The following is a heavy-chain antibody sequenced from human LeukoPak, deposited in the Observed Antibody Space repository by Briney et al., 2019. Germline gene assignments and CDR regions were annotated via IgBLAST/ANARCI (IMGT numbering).Heavy chain of an antibody. Sequence: GGSLRLSCAASGFTFRNFGMHWVRQPPGQGLEWVAMIWYDGSNENFADSVKGRFTISRDNAKNTLYLQMNSLRVDDTAEYYCTRAYQQHLINWFDPWGQGTLVTVSS. CDR3: TRAYQQHLINWFDP. J-gene: IGHJ5*02. CDR1: GFTFRNFG. D-gene: IGHD6-13*01. CDR2: IWYDGSNE. V-gene: IGHV3-33*01.